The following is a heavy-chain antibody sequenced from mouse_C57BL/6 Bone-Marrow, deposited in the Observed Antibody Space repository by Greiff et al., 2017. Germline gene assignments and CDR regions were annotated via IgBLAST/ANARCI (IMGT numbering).Heavy chain of an antibody. J-gene: IGHJ4*01. CDR1: GYTFTGYW. CDR2: ILPGSGST. CDR3: ARQGYDGYYAYYAMDY. V-gene: IGHV1-9*01. Sequence: LVESGAELMKPGASVKLSCKATGYTFTGYWIEWVKQRPGHGLEWIGEILPGSGSTNYNEKFKGKATFTADTSSNTAYMQLSSLTTEDSAIYYCARQGYDGYYAYYAMDYWGQGTSVTVSS. D-gene: IGHD2-3*01.